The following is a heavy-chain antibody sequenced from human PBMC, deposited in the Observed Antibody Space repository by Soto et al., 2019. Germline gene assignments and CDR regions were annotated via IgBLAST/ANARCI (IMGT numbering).Heavy chain of an antibody. CDR1: RFTFNRYW. D-gene: IGHD3-16*01. CDR2: IEEDGSEK. CDR3: ARDGPPLGGMDV. V-gene: IGHV3-7*01. Sequence: GGSRRLSCVASRFTFNRYWMTWVRQAPGKGLEWVANIEEDGSEKYYVDSVKGRFTISRDNAKNTLYLQMNSLRVEDTAVYYCARDGPPLGGMDVWGQGTSVTVSS. J-gene: IGHJ6*02.